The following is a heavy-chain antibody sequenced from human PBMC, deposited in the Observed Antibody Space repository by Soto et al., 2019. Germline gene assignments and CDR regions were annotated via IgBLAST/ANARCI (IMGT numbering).Heavy chain of an antibody. CDR1: GDSVSSNSAA. D-gene: IGHD6-13*01. CDR2: TYYRSKWNN. J-gene: IGHJ4*02. CDR3: ARERGDSSSWHFDY. V-gene: IGHV6-1*01. Sequence: PSQTLSLTCAISGDSVSSNSAAWNWVRQSPSRGLEWLGRTYYRSKWNNDYAVSVKRRITINPDTSKNQFSLQLNSVTPEDTAVYYCARERGDSSSWHFDYWGQGTLVTVYS.